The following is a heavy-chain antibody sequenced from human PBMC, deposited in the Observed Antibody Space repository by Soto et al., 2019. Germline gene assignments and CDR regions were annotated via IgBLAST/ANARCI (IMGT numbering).Heavy chain of an antibody. D-gene: IGHD6-6*01. J-gene: IGHJ4*02. V-gene: IGHV3-23*01. CDR1: GFTFSSYA. Sequence: EVQLLESGGGLVQPGGSLRLSCAASGFTFSSYAMSWVRQAPGNGLEWVSAISGSGGSTYYADSVKGRFTISRDNSKNTLYLRMNSLRADDTAVYYRAKGEYSSSSFLKDTKFGYWGQGTLVTVSS. CDR3: AKGEYSSSSFLKDTKFGY. CDR2: ISGSGGST.